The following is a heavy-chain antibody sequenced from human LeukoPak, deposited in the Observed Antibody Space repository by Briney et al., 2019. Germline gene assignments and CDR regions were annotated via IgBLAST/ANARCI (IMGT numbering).Heavy chain of an antibody. CDR2: INPSGGST. D-gene: IGHD3-10*01. J-gene: IGHJ6*03. Sequence: GESLKISCKASGYTFTSYYMHWVRQAPGQGLEWMGIINPSGGSTSYAQKFQGRVTMTRDMSTSTVYMELSSLRSEDTAVYYCARDPITMVRGVIHNYYYYYYMDVWGKGTTVTVSS. CDR3: ARDPITMVRGVIHNYYYYYYMDV. V-gene: IGHV1-46*01. CDR1: GYTFTSYY.